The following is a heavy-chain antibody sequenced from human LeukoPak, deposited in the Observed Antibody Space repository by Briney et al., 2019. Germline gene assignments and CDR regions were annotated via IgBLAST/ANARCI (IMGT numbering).Heavy chain of an antibody. V-gene: IGHV1-8*02. D-gene: IGHD3-10*01. J-gene: IGHJ4*02. Sequence: ASVKVSCKASGGTFSSYAISWVRQAPGQGLEWMGWMNPNSGNTGYAQKFQGRVTMTRNTSISTAYMELSSLRSEDTAVYYCARGLKTDYYYFDYWGQGTLVTVSS. CDR1: GGTFSSYA. CDR3: ARGLKTDYYYFDY. CDR2: MNPNSGNT.